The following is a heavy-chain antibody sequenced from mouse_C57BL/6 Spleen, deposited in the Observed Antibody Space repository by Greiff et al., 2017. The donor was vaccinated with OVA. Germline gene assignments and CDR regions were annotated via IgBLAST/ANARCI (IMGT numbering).Heavy chain of an antibody. CDR3: ARNSGTVVARYFDV. Sequence: VKLMESGPGLVQPSQSLSITCTVSGFSLTSYGVHWVRQSPGKGLEWLGVIWSGGSTDYNAAFISRLSISKDNSKSQVFFKMNSLQADDTAIYYCARNSGTVVARYFDVWGTGTTVTVSS. J-gene: IGHJ1*03. D-gene: IGHD1-1*01. V-gene: IGHV2-2*01. CDR2: IWSGGST. CDR1: GFSLTSYG.